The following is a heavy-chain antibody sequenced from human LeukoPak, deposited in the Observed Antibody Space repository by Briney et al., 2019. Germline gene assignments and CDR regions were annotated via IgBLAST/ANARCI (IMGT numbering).Heavy chain of an antibody. J-gene: IGHJ4*02. CDR1: GYTFTSYG. CDR2: ISAYNGNT. CDR3: AKSEHYYDYVWGSYRWDY. V-gene: IGHV1-18*01. D-gene: IGHD3-16*02. Sequence: GASVKVSCKASGYTFTSYGISWVRQAPGQGLEWMGWISAYNGNTNYAQKLQGRVTMTTDTSTSTAYMELRSLRSDDTAVYYCAKSEHYYDYVWGSYRWDYWGREPWSPSPQ.